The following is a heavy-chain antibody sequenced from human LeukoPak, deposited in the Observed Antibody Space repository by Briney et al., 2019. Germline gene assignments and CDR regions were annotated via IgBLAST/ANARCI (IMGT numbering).Heavy chain of an antibody. CDR1: GFTFSSYG. Sequence: GGSLRLSCAASGFTFSSYGMHWVRQAPGKGLGWVAFIRYDGSNKYYADSVKGRFTISRDNSKNTLYLQMNSLRAEDTAVYYCAKLPNGAMVTGDDYWGQGTLVTVSS. V-gene: IGHV3-30*02. D-gene: IGHD5-18*01. CDR2: IRYDGSNK. CDR3: AKLPNGAMVTGDDY. J-gene: IGHJ4*02.